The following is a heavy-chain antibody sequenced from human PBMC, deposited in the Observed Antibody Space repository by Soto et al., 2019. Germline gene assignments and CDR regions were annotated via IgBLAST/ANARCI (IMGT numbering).Heavy chain of an antibody. Sequence: QVQLVESGGGVVQPGRSLRLSCAASGFTFSNYGMHWVRQAPGKGLEWVAIISLDGNKKFYADSVKGRFTISRDNSMSTLFLQLNSLRAEDTAVYHCARDGDTTGYFSWFDPWGQGTLVTVSS. CDR1: GFTFSNYG. V-gene: IGHV3-33*01. D-gene: IGHD3-22*01. J-gene: IGHJ5*02. CDR3: ARDGDTTGYFSWFDP. CDR2: ISLDGNKK.